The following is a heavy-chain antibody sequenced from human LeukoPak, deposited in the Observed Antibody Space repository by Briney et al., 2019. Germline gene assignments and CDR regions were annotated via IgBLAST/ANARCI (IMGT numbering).Heavy chain of an antibody. CDR1: GFTFSDYY. Sequence: GGSLRLSCAASGFTFSDYYMSWIRQAPGKGLEWVSYISTSSSYTKYADSVKGRFTISGDNTKNSLFLQMNSLSAEDTAVYYCARPYSGSSPGVVAYWGQGTLVTVSS. CDR3: ARPYSGSSPGVVAY. D-gene: IGHD1-26*01. J-gene: IGHJ4*02. V-gene: IGHV3-11*03. CDR2: ISTSSSYT.